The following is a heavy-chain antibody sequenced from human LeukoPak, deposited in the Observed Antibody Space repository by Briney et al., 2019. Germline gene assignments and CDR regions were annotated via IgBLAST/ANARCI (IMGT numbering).Heavy chain of an antibody. J-gene: IGHJ6*03. CDR3: ARDVIEVFYMDV. CDR1: GFTFSNYW. D-gene: IGHD2-8*01. V-gene: IGHV3-7*01. Sequence: GGSLRLSCAASGFTFSNYWMSWVRQAPGKGLEWVANIKEDGSETYYVDSVKGRFTISRDNAKNSLYLQMNSLRAEDTAVYYCARDVIEVFYMDVWGKGTTVTISS. CDR2: IKEDGSET.